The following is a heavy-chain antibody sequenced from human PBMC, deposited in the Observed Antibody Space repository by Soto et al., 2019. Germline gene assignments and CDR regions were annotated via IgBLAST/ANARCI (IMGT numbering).Heavy chain of an antibody. CDR2: VYNSGST. CDR3: ARYRREAVAGYTLDN. Sequence: SETLSLTCTVSGGSISSNYWTWIRQPPGKGLEWIGYVYNSGSTNYNPSLKSRVTISEDTSKTQFSLKVNSMTAADTAVYYCARYRREAVAGYTLDNWGQGILVTVSS. CDR1: GGSISSNY. J-gene: IGHJ4*02. D-gene: IGHD6-13*01. V-gene: IGHV4-59*01.